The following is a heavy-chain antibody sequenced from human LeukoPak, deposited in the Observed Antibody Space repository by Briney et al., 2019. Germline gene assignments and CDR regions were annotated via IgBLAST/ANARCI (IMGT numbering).Heavy chain of an antibody. D-gene: IGHD3-22*01. Sequence: ASVKVSCKASGYTFSNYGISWVRQAPGQGLEWMGWISAYNGNTNYAQKLQGRVTMTTDTSMSTAYMELRSLRSDDTAVYYCARVDYYDSSGYYYSRPPFDYWGQGTLVTVSS. CDR2: ISAYNGNT. J-gene: IGHJ4*02. CDR3: ARVDYYDSSGYYYSRPPFDY. CDR1: GYTFSNYG. V-gene: IGHV1-18*04.